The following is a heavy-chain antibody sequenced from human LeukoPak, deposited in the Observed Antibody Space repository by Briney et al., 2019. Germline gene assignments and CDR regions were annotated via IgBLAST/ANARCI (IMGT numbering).Heavy chain of an antibody. CDR2: IYYSGST. CDR1: GGSISSHY. D-gene: IGHD3-10*01. J-gene: IGHJ3*02. V-gene: IGHV4-59*11. Sequence: SETLSLTCTVSGGSISSHYWSWIRQPPGKGLEWIGYIYYSGSTNYHPSLKSRVTMSVGASKNQFSLKLSSLTAADTAVYYCASVSYYGSGSDAFDIWGQGTLVTVSS. CDR3: ASVSYYGSGSDAFDI.